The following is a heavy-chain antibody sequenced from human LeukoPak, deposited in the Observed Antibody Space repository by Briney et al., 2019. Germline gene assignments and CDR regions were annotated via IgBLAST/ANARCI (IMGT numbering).Heavy chain of an antibody. V-gene: IGHV1-69*05. Sequence: SVKVSCKASGGTFSSYAISWVRQAPGQGLEWMGGIIPIFGTANYAQKFQGRVTITTDESTSTAYMELSSLRSEDTAVYYCARGRSMVRGVINSYYFDYWGQGTLVTVSS. J-gene: IGHJ4*02. CDR1: GGTFSSYA. CDR3: ARGRSMVRGVINSYYFDY. CDR2: IIPIFGTA. D-gene: IGHD3-10*01.